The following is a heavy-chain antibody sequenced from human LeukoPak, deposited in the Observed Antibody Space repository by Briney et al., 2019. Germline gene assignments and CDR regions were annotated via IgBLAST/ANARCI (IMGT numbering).Heavy chain of an antibody. V-gene: IGHV3-33*06. D-gene: IGHD6-13*01. CDR3: ANAAAGPGGY. J-gene: IGHJ4*02. Sequence: GGSLRLSCAASGFTFSSYGMHWVRQAPGKGLEWVAVIWYDGSNEYYADSVKGRFTISRDNSKNTLYLQMNSLRAEDTAVYYCANAAAGPGGYWGQGTLATVSS. CDR2: IWYDGSNE. CDR1: GFTFSSYG.